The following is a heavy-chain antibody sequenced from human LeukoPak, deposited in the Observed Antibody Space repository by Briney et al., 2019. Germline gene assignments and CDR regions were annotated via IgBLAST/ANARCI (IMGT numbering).Heavy chain of an antibody. CDR3: AKAPHYYYGMDV. J-gene: IGHJ6*02. Sequence: GRSLRLSCAASGFTFDDYAMHWVRQAPGKGLEWVSGISWNSGSIGYADSVKGRFTISRDNAKNSLYLQMNSLRAEDTALYYRAKAPHYYYGMDVWGQGTTVTVSS. V-gene: IGHV3-9*01. CDR1: GFTFDDYA. CDR2: ISWNSGSI.